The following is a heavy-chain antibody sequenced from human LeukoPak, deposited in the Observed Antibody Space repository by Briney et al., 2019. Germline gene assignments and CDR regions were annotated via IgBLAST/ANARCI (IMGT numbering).Heavy chain of an antibody. CDR3: ARLRNKDAGGFYPDGFDF. Sequence: ASVKVSCKASGYTFTSYGISWVRQAPGQGLEWMGWISGYNHNTNYAQTFQDRVTLTADTSSTTVYMEMRSLRSDDTAMYYCARLRNKDAGGFYPDGFDFWGQGTMVTVSS. V-gene: IGHV1-18*01. D-gene: IGHD3-22*01. J-gene: IGHJ3*01. CDR1: GYTFTSYG. CDR2: ISGYNHNT.